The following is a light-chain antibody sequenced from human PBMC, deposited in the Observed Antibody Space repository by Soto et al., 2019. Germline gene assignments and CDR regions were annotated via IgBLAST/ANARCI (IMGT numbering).Light chain of an antibody. Sequence: KSASTLSLSPFDIVTLSFRASQSISNYLAWYQQKSGQAPRLLIYDASNRATGVQARISASGSGTDFTLTIGSVEPEDSAVYYCQQNSNGHTIHFGQGTRLEIK. J-gene: IGKJ5*01. CDR1: QSISNY. CDR2: DAS. V-gene: IGKV3-11*01. CDR3: QQNSNGHTIH.